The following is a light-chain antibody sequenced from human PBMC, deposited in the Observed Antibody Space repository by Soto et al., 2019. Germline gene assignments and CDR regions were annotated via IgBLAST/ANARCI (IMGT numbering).Light chain of an antibody. Sequence: QTVVTQEPSLXXSPXXXXTLTCATSTGAVTSGYYPNWFQQKPGRAPRALIYSTNNKYSWTPARFSGSLLGGKAALTLSGVQPEDEADYYCLLYYGGQLGVFGGGTKVTVL. CDR3: LLYYGGQLGV. CDR1: TGAVTSGYY. V-gene: IGLV7-43*01. J-gene: IGLJ2*01. CDR2: STN.